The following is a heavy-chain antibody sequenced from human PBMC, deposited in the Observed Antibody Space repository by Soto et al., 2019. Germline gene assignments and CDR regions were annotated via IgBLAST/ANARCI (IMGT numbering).Heavy chain of an antibody. CDR3: ARGYCSSTSCYANYYYYYMDV. J-gene: IGHJ6*03. Sequence: SVEVSCKASGGTFSSYTISWVRQAPGQGLEWMGRIIPILGIANYAQKFQGRVTITADKSTSTAYMELSSLRSEDTAVYYCARGYCSSTSCYANYYYYYMDVWGKGTTVTVSS. CDR2: IIPILGIA. D-gene: IGHD2-2*01. V-gene: IGHV1-69*02. CDR1: GGTFSSYT.